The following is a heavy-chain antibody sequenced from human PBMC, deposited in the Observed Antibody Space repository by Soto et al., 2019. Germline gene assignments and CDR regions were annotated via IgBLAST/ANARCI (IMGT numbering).Heavy chain of an antibody. V-gene: IGHV5-51*01. CDR3: ARHSPTTIGLAPDKIRKIDY. D-gene: IGHD1-1*01. CDR2: IYPGHSET. CDR1: EYTFINNW. Sequence: PGESLKISCQASEYTFINNWIGWVRQQPGKGLEWLGSIYPGHSETRYSPSFQGHVTISADKTISTAYLQWSSLKASDTAMYYCARHSPTTIGLAPDKIRKIDYWGQGTLVTVSS. J-gene: IGHJ4*02.